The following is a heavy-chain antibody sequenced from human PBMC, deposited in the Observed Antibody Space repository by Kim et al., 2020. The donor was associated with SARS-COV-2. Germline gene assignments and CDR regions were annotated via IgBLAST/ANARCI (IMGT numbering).Heavy chain of an antibody. J-gene: IGHJ4*02. CDR1: GGSINNNY. V-gene: IGHV4-59*08. CDR2: IYYSGGA. CDR3: ARQAKGRQLWFY. D-gene: IGHD3-10*01. Sequence: SETLSLTCTVSGGSINNNYWGWIRQSPGKGLEYIAYIYYSGGANYNPSLKSRVTISVDTSKNQFSLKLTSVTAADTAIYYCARQAKGRQLWFYWGQGTLV.